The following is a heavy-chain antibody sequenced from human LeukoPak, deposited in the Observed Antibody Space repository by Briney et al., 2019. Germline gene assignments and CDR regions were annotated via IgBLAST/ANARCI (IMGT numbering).Heavy chain of an antibody. CDR1: GFTFSSYA. J-gene: IGHJ4*02. Sequence: GGSLRHSCSASGFTFSSYAMRWVRQAPGKGLEYVSGISGNGGSTNYEDSVKGRFTISRDNSKNTLYLQMSSLRAEDTAVYYCVRGHSSSSNYFDYWGQGSLVTVSS. CDR3: VRGHSSSSNYFDY. V-gene: IGHV3-64D*09. D-gene: IGHD6-6*01. CDR2: ISGNGGST.